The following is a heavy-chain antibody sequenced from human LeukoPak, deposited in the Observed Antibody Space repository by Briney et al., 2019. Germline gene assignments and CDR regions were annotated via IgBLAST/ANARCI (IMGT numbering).Heavy chain of an antibody. Sequence: PGGSLRLSCAASGFTFSSYEMNWVRQAPGKGLEWVSYISSSGSTIYYADSGKGRFTISRDNAKNSLYLQMNSLRAEDTAVYYCARQSIVVVPAEIDYWGQGTLVTVSS. V-gene: IGHV3-48*03. CDR2: ISSSGSTI. J-gene: IGHJ4*02. D-gene: IGHD2-2*01. CDR3: ARQSIVVVPAEIDY. CDR1: GFTFSSYE.